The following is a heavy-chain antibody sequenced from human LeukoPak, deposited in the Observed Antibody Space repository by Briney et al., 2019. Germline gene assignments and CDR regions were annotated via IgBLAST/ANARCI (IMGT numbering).Heavy chain of an antibody. Sequence: GASVKVSCKASGYTFASYGISWVRQAPGQGLEWMGWISAYNGNTNYAQKLQGRVTMTTDTSTSTAYMELRSLRSDDTAVYYCARTTQPIVVVPAAISYYYYYYYMDVWGKGTTVTVSS. V-gene: IGHV1-18*01. CDR2: ISAYNGNT. CDR1: GYTFASYG. CDR3: ARTTQPIVVVPAAISYYYYYYYMDV. D-gene: IGHD2-2*02. J-gene: IGHJ6*03.